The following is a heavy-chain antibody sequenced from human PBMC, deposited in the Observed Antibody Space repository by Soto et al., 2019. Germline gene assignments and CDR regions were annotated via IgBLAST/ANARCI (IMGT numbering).Heavy chain of an antibody. J-gene: IGHJ6*02. D-gene: IGHD2-2*02. Sequence: GAAVKVSCKASGGTFSSYAISWVRQAPGQGXEWMGGIIPIFGTANYAQKFQGRVTITADESTSTAYMELSSLRSEDTAVYYCASSGAYCSSTSCYKEFYYYGMDVWGQGTTVTVSS. CDR3: ASSGAYCSSTSCYKEFYYYGMDV. CDR2: IIPIFGTA. V-gene: IGHV1-69*13. CDR1: GGTFSSYA.